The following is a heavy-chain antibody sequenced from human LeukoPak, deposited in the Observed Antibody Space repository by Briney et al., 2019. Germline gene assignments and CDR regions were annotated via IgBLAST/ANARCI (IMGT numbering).Heavy chain of an antibody. CDR1: GFTFDDYA. Sequence: KTGGSLRLSCAASGFTFDDYAMHWFRQAPGKGLEWVSGISWNSGSIGYADSVKGRFTISRDNAKNSLYLQMNSLRAEDTALYYCAKDMSGFTMVRGAHFDYWGQGTLVTVSS. D-gene: IGHD3-10*01. V-gene: IGHV3-9*01. CDR2: ISWNSGSI. J-gene: IGHJ4*02. CDR3: AKDMSGFTMVRGAHFDY.